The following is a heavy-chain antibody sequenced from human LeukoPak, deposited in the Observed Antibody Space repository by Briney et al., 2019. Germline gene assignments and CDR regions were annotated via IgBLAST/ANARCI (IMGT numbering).Heavy chain of an antibody. D-gene: IGHD3-22*01. Sequence: PSETLSLTCTVSGGSISSGSYYWSWIRQPAGMGLEWLGRIYTSGSTNYNPSLKSRVTISEDTSKNQFSLKLSSVTAADTAVYYCARAYYYDSSGYSLGGFDPWGQGILVTVSS. V-gene: IGHV4-61*02. CDR2: IYTSGST. CDR3: ARAYYYDSSGYSLGGFDP. J-gene: IGHJ5*02. CDR1: GGSISSGSYY.